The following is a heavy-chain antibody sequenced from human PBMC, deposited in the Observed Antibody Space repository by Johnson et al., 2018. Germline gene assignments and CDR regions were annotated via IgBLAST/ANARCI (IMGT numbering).Heavy chain of an antibody. D-gene: IGHD3-3*01. Sequence: VQLVESGGGLVQPGGSLRLSCAASGFTFSNAWMNWVRQAPGKGLEWVGRIKSKTDGGTTDYAAPVKGRFTISRDKAQNSLYLQMNSLRDEDTAVYYCATVTIFGVAPYYYYGMDVWGQGTTVTVSS. CDR3: ATVTIFGVAPYYYYGMDV. CDR1: GFTFSNAW. V-gene: IGHV3-15*07. CDR2: IKSKTDGGTT. J-gene: IGHJ6*02.